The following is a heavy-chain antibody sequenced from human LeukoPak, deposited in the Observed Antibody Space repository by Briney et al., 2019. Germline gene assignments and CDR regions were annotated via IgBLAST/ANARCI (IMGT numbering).Heavy chain of an antibody. CDR3: ARLIRAGSYYFDY. CDR1: GDSISSSSYY. J-gene: IGHJ4*02. D-gene: IGHD3-10*01. V-gene: IGHV4-39*01. CDR2: IYYSGST. Sequence: SETLSLTCTVSGDSISSSSYYWGWIRQPPGKGLEWIGSIYYSGSTSYNPSLKSRVTISVDTSKNQFSLELSSVTAADTAVYYCARLIRAGSYYFDYWGQGTLVTVSS.